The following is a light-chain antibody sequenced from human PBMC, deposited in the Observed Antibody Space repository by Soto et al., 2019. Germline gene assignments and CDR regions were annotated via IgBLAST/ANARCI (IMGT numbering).Light chain of an antibody. V-gene: IGKV1-33*01. J-gene: IGKJ2*01. CDR3: QQYNNLPYT. CDR1: RSISTH. CDR2: DAS. Sequence: DIPMTQSPSSLSASLGDRVTITCRASRSISTHLNWYQQKPGKAPILVIYDASNLEAGAPSRFSGGGSGTSFPLTISSLQPEDIGTYFCQQYNNLPYTFGQGTKLDIK.